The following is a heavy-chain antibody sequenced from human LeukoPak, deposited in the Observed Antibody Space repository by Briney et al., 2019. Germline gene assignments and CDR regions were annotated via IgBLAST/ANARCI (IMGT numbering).Heavy chain of an antibody. Sequence: GGSLRLSCAASGFTFSSFWMSWVRQAPGKGLEWVANIRKDGSLQYYVDSVEGRFTISRDNAKNSLYLQMNTLRADDTAVYYCTRVSGGYDMSDSWGQGTLVTVSS. CDR1: GFTFSSFW. CDR3: TRVSGGYDMSDS. D-gene: IGHD3-9*01. J-gene: IGHJ4*02. V-gene: IGHV3-7*03. CDR2: IRKDGSLQ.